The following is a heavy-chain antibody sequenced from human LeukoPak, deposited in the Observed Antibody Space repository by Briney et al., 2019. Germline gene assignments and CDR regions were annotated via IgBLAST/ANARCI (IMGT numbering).Heavy chain of an antibody. J-gene: IGHJ4*02. D-gene: IGHD6-19*01. Sequence: GRSLRLSCGASGCTFSSYGRHWVRQAPGKGLEGVAVICYDGSNKYYADCVKDRFTISRDNSKNTLYLQMNSLRAEDTAVYYCARDSLDSSGWYYFDYWGQGTLVTVSS. CDR3: ARDSLDSSGWYYFDY. CDR1: GCTFSSYG. CDR2: ICYDGSNK. V-gene: IGHV3-33*01.